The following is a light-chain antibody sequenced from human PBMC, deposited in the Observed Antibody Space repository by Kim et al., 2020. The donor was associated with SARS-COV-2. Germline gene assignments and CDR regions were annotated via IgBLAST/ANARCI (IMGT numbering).Light chain of an antibody. CDR1: HGIRNY. CDR3: QKYNSAPPT. J-gene: IGKJ4*01. Sequence: AAVGDGVTSTCRASHGIRNYLAWYQQKPWKVPKLLIYAASTLQSGVPSRFSGSGSGTDFTLTISSLQPEDVATYYCQKYNSAPPTFGGGTKVDIK. CDR2: AAS. V-gene: IGKV1-27*01.